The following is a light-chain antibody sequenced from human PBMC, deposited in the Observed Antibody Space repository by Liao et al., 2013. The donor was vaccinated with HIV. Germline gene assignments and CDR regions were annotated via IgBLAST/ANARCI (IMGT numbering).Light chain of an antibody. CDR1: KLGEKY. Sequence: SYELTQPPSVSVSPGQTVTITCSGDKLGEKYACWYQQKPGQSPVLVIYQDTERPSGIPERFSGSASGNTATLTITGTQAMDEADYYCQAWDSSTRVFGTGTKVTVL. CDR2: QDT. V-gene: IGLV3-1*01. CDR3: QAWDSSTRV. J-gene: IGLJ1*01.